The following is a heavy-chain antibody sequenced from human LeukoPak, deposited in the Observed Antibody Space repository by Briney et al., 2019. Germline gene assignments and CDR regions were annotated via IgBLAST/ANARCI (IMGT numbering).Heavy chain of an antibody. V-gene: IGHV3-43*02. Sequence: QTGGSLRLSCEASGFTFDDYAMHWVRQAPGKGLEWVSLITGGGSRTYFADSVKGRFTISRDNRKNSLYLQMNSLRTEDTALYYCAREGPIAVAGYFDYWAQGTLVTVSA. CDR2: ITGGGSRT. CDR1: GFTFDDYA. CDR3: AREGPIAVAGYFDY. J-gene: IGHJ4*02. D-gene: IGHD6-19*01.